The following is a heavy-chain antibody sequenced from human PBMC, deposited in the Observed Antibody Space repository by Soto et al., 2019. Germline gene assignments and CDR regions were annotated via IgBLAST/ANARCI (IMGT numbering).Heavy chain of an antibody. J-gene: IGHJ4*02. CDR3: ASSVWSGYYTGY. CDR1: GYSFSSGYY. Sequence: PSETLSLTCAVSGYSFSSGYYWGWIRQPPGKGLEWIGSIYHSGSTYYNPSLKSRVTISVDTSKNQFSLKLSSVTAADTAVYYCASSVWSGYYTGYWGQGTLVTVSS. CDR2: IYHSGST. D-gene: IGHD3-3*01. V-gene: IGHV4-38-2*01.